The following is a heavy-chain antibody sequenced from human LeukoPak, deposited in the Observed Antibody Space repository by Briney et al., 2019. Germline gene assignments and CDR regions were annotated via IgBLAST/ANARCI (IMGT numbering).Heavy chain of an antibody. D-gene: IGHD6-19*01. V-gene: IGHV4-61*01. CDR2: IYYSGST. Sequence: SETLSLTCTVSGGSVSSGSYYWSWIRQPPGKGLEWIGYIYYSGSTNYNPSLKSRVTISVDTSKNQLSLKLSSVTAADTAVYYCARASSGWRIDYWGQGTLVTVSS. J-gene: IGHJ4*02. CDR1: GGSVSSGSYY. CDR3: ARASSGWRIDY.